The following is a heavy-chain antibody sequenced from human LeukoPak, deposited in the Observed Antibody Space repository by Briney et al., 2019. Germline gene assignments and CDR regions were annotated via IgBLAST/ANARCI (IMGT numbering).Heavy chain of an antibody. CDR1: GGSFSGSFRGYY. CDR3: ATFRWGVGFEY. J-gene: IGHJ4*02. V-gene: IGHV4-34*01. D-gene: IGHD3-16*01. CDR2: SNHSGST. Sequence: PWETLTLTCAVYGGSFSGSFRGYYWTCIRQRPGKGLDWMGESNHSGSTNYNPSLKSRVTISVDTYNNQFSLKLNSLTAADPAVYYCATFRWGVGFEYWGQGTLATVSS.